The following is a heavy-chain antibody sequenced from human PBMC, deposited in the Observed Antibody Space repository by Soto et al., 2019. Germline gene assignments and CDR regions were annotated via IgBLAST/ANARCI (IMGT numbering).Heavy chain of an antibody. V-gene: IGHV1-8*01. Sequence: QLQLVQSGAAVKKPGASVKVSCKASGYSFTSYDMNWVRQAPGQELEWMGWVNPNSGDTDNAQKFQDRVTMTTDTTIRTAYMELSSLRSEDTAVYYGARVSFLAPVTGAEIFDFWGQGTMVTVSS. CDR1: GYSFTSYD. D-gene: IGHD3-3*01. J-gene: IGHJ3*01. CDR3: ARVSFLAPVTGAEIFDF. CDR2: VNPNSGDT.